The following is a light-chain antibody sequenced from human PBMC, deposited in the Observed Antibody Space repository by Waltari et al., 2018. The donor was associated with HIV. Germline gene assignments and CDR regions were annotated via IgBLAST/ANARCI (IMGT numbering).Light chain of an antibody. Sequence: DIQMTQSPSSLSASVGDRVTISCRASQTISTSLNWYQQKPGKAPKLLISAASSLQSGVPSRFSGSASGTDVTLTISSLQPEDFATCYCLQTYDSPLTFGPGTKVDFK. V-gene: IGKV1-39*01. CDR1: QTISTS. CDR3: LQTYDSPLT. J-gene: IGKJ3*01. CDR2: AAS.